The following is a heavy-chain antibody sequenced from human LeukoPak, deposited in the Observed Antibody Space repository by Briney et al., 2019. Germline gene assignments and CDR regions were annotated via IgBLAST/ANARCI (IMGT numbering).Heavy chain of an antibody. Sequence: SQTLSLTCTVSSGSISNGGYYWSWIRQHPGKGLEWIGYIYYSGSTYYNPSLKSRVTISVDTSKNQFSLKLSSVTAADTAVYYCARDDYSNRNWFDPWGQGTLVTVSS. D-gene: IGHD4-11*01. J-gene: IGHJ5*02. CDR2: IYYSGST. CDR1: SGSISNGGYY. V-gene: IGHV4-31*03. CDR3: ARDDYSNRNWFDP.